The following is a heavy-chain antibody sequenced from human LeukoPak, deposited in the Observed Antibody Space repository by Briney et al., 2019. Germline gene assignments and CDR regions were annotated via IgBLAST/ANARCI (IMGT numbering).Heavy chain of an antibody. CDR1: GYTFTSYY. V-gene: IGHV1-46*01. CDR3: ATTSVGYSGSNTGRVPTTGDYYYYYMDV. Sequence: ASVKVSCKASGYTFTSYYMHWVRQAPGQGLEWMGIINPSGGSTSYAQKFQGRVTMTRDMSSSTVYMELSSLRSEDTAVYYCATTSVGYSGSNTGRVPTTGDYYYYYMDVWDKGTTVTVSS. CDR2: INPSGGST. J-gene: IGHJ6*03. D-gene: IGHD5-12*01.